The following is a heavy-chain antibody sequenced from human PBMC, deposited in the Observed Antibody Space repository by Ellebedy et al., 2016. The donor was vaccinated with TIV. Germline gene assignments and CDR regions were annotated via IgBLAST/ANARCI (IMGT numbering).Heavy chain of an antibody. CDR1: GLTFSTSC. D-gene: IGHD1-26*01. V-gene: IGHV3-21*04. Sequence: GESLKISCAASGLTFSTSCLNWVRQAPGKGLEWVSSISYGGTYIYYADSVKGRFTVSRDDAKNSLYLQMNSLRAEDTAVYYCAKARGKWELPLDYWGQGTLVTVSS. CDR3: AKARGKWELPLDY. J-gene: IGHJ4*02. CDR2: ISYGGTYI.